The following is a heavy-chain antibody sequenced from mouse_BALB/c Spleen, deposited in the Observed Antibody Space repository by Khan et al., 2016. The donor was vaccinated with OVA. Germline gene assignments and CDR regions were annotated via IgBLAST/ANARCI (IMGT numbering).Heavy chain of an antibody. V-gene: IGHV3-2*02. CDR3: ARGNYYEYDIDY. D-gene: IGHD2-4*01. CDR1: GYSITSGYA. CDR2: ISYSGVT. Sequence: EVQLQESGPGLVKPSQSLSLTCTVTGYSITSGYAWNWIRQFPGNKLEWMGYISYSGVTSYTPSLKSRISITRDTSKNQFFLQLNSVTTEDTATYYCARGNYYEYDIDYWGQGTTLTVAS. J-gene: IGHJ2*01.